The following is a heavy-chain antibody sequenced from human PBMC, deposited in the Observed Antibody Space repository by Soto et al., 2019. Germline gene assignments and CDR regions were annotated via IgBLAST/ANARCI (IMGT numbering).Heavy chain of an antibody. CDR3: STRSYDTNGYYRFDP. CDR1: AGSFSGHS. V-gene: IGHV4-34*01. D-gene: IGHD3-22*01. CDR2: INHSGRV. J-gene: IGHJ5*01. Sequence: SETLSLTCAVYAGSFSGHSWTWIRQSPGKGLEWIGDINHSGRVNYSPSPKSRVTISPDTSKNQFSLTLSAVTAADTAMYYCSTRSYDTNGYYRFDPWGQGTLVTVSS.